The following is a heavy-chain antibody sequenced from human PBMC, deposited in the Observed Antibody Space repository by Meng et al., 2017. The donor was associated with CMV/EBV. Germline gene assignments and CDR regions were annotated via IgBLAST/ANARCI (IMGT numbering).Heavy chain of an antibody. CDR1: GYTFTGYY. CDR2: INPNSGGT. V-gene: IGHV1-2*02. Sequence: ASVKVSCKASGYTFTGYYMHWVRQAPGQGLEWMGWINPNSGGTNYAQKFQGRVTMTRDTSISTAYMELSRLRSDDTAVYYCASVNKVRIAAAGIGYWGQGTLVTVSS. CDR3: ASVNKVRIAAAGIGY. J-gene: IGHJ4*02. D-gene: IGHD6-13*01.